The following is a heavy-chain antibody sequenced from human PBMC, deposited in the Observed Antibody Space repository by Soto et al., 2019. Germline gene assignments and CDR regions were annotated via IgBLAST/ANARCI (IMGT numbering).Heavy chain of an antibody. D-gene: IGHD3-16*01. Sequence: PGESLKISCAASGFRFDEYNMHWVRQAPGKGLEWLSLITWNGANTYYADSVKGRFTISRDGTTKSVSLQMTSLKREDTGLYYCARETLSYGSALDVWGHGTTVTVSS. CDR2: ITWNGANT. J-gene: IGHJ6*02. V-gene: IGHV3-43*01. CDR3: ARETLSYGSALDV. CDR1: GFRFDEYN.